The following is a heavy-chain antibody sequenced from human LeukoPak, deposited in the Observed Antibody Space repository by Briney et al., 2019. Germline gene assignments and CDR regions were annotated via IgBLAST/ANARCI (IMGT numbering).Heavy chain of an antibody. D-gene: IGHD3-22*01. CDR2: IYYSGST. CDR3: ARVSPTYDNDY. J-gene: IGHJ4*02. CDR1: GGSISSYY. V-gene: IGHV4-59*12. Sequence: SETLSLTCTVSGGSISSYYWSWIRQPPGKGLEWIGYIYYSGSTNYNPSLKSRVTISVDTFKNQFSLKLSSVTAADTAVYYCARVSPTYDNDYWGQGTLVTVSS.